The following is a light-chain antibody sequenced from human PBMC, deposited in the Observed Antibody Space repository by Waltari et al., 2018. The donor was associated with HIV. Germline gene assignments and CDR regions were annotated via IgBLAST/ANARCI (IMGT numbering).Light chain of an antibody. CDR3: SSYTTSSTWV. J-gene: IGLJ3*02. V-gene: IGLV2-18*02. CDR2: EVT. CDR1: SSDIGAYNR. Sequence: QSALTQPPSVSGSLGQSVTISCTGTSSDIGAYNRVSSYQQSPGTAPKLRIYEVTHRPSGVPVRFSGSKSGNTASLTISGLQADDEADYYCSSYTTSSTWVFGGGTKLTVL.